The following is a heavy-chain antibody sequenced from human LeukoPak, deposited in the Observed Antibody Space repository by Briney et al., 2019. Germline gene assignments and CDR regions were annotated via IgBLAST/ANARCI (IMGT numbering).Heavy chain of an antibody. V-gene: IGHV4-39*01. CDR2: IYDSGSI. Sequence: SETLSLTCTVSGGSISSYYWGWIRQPPGKGLEWIGSIYDSGSIYYNPSLKSRLTISEDTSKNQFSLKMNSVTAADTAVYYCARLGHCTGGSCYQYYYMDVWGKGTMVTISS. CDR1: GGSISSYY. CDR3: ARLGHCTGGSCYQYYYMDV. D-gene: IGHD2-8*02. J-gene: IGHJ6*03.